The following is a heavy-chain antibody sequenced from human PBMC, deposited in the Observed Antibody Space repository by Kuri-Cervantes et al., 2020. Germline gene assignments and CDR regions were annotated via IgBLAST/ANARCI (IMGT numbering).Heavy chain of an antibody. CDR1: GFTFSTYW. Sequence: GGSLRLSCATSGFTFSTYWMHWVRQAPGKGLVWVSRINSDGGITSYADSVKGRFTISRDNAKNTLYLQMNSLRAEDTAIYYCASLTVTTGRDFDYWGQGNLVTVSS. V-gene: IGHV3-74*01. J-gene: IGHJ4*02. CDR3: ASLTVTTGRDFDY. D-gene: IGHD4-17*01. CDR2: INSDGGIT.